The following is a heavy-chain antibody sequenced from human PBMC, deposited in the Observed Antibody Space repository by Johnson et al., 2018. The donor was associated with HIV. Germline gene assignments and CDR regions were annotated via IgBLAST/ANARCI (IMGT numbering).Heavy chain of an antibody. CDR2: ISYDGSNK. J-gene: IGHJ3*02. CDR3: ASWGVGSSWNHDAFDI. V-gene: IGHV3-30-3*01. Sequence: QVQLVESGGGVVQPGRSLRLSCAASEFTFSSYAMHWVRQAPGKGLEWVAVISYDGSNKYYADSVKGQFTISRDNSKNTLYLQMNSLRAEDTAVYYWASWGVGSSWNHDAFDIWGQGTMVTVSS. CDR1: EFTFSSYA. D-gene: IGHD6-13*01.